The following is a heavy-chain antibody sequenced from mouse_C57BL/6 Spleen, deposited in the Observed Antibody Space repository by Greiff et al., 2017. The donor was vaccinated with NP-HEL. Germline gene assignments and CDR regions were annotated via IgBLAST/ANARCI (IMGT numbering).Heavy chain of an antibody. J-gene: IGHJ1*03. D-gene: IGHD2-2*01. CDR3: ARAPIYYGYDDWYFDV. Sequence: VQLKESGPGLVKPSQSLSLTCSVTGYSITSGYYWNWIRQFPGNKLEWMGYISYDGSNNYNPSLKNRISITRDTSKNQFFLKLNSVTTEDTATYYCARAPIYYGYDDWYFDVWGTGTTVTVSS. CDR2: ISYDGSN. CDR1: GYSITSGYY. V-gene: IGHV3-6*01.